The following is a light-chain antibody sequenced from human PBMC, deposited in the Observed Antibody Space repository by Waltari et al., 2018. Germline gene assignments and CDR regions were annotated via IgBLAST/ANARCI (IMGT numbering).Light chain of an antibody. J-gene: IGLJ2*01. CDR2: NDS. CDR1: SSDVGSYNF. V-gene: IGLV2-14*03. Sequence: QSVLTQPASVSGSPGQSITISCTGTSSDVGSYNFVSWYQQHPGKAPKLIILNDSKRLSGVSNCFYDSKSGNTASLTISGLHAEDGAYFYCSSFSSGSTPVVFGGGTMLTVL. CDR3: SSFSSGSTPVV.